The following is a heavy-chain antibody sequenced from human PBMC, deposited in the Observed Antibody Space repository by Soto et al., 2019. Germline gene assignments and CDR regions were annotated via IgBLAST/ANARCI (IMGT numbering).Heavy chain of an antibody. D-gene: IGHD2-21*02. CDR3: TKVLTAEQFYPSDS. V-gene: IGHV3-23*01. J-gene: IGHJ4*02. CDR2: ITGSGDSA. Sequence: PGGSLRLSCAVSGFVFRNYATTWVRQAPGKGLEWVTAITGSGDSAYYADAVKGRFTISRDNSNNTLSLQMNSLRADDTAVYYCTKVLTAEQFYPSDSWGQGTLVTVSS. CDR1: GFVFRNYA.